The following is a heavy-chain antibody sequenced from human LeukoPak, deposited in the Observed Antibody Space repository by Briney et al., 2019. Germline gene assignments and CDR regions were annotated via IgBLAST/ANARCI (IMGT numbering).Heavy chain of an antibody. V-gene: IGHV4-34*01. Sequence: SETLSLTCAVYGGSFSDYCWSWIRQPPGKGLEWVGEINHSGSTNYNPSLKSRVTISVDTSKNQFSLKLSSVTAADTAVYYCARGFEDSSGYYPYYFDYWGQGTLVTVSS. CDR1: GGSFSDYC. D-gene: IGHD3-22*01. J-gene: IGHJ4*02. CDR2: INHSGST. CDR3: ARGFEDSSGYYPYYFDY.